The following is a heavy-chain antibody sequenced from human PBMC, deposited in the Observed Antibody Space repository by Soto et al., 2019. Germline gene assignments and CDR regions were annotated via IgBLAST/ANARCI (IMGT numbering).Heavy chain of an antibody. D-gene: IGHD3-9*01. CDR3: AKDFTLNYDILTGCFDY. CDR2: ISWNSGSI. CDR1: GFTFDDYA. V-gene: IGHV3-9*01. Sequence: GGSLRLSCAASGFTFDDYAMHWVRQAPGKGLEWVSGISWNSGSIGYADSVKGRFTISRDNAKNSLYLQMNSLRAEDTALYYCAKDFTLNYDILTGCFDYWGQGTLVTVSS. J-gene: IGHJ4*02.